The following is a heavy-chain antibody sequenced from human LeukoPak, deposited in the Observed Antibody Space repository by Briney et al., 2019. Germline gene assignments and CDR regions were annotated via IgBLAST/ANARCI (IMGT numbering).Heavy chain of an antibody. CDR1: GGSISSYY. Sequence: SETLSLTCTVSGGSISSYYWSWIRQPPGKGLEWIGYIYYSGSTNYNPSLKSRVTISVDTSKNQFSLKLSSVTAADTAVYYCASGSLSRYYYYYMDVWGKGTTVTVSS. CDR2: IYYSGST. V-gene: IGHV4-59*01. J-gene: IGHJ6*03. D-gene: IGHD6-19*01. CDR3: ASGSLSRYYYYYMDV.